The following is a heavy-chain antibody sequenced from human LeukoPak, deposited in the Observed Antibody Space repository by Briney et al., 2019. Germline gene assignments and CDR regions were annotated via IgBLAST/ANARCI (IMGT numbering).Heavy chain of an antibody. D-gene: IGHD3-22*01. Sequence: ASVKVSCKASGGTFSSYAISWVRQAPGQGLEWMGIINPSGGSTSYAQKFQGRVTMTRDTSTSTVYMELSSLRSEDTAVYYCAGGDYYDSSIDYWGQGTLVTVSS. CDR1: GGTFSSYA. CDR3: AGGDYYDSSIDY. CDR2: INPSGGST. V-gene: IGHV1-46*01. J-gene: IGHJ4*02.